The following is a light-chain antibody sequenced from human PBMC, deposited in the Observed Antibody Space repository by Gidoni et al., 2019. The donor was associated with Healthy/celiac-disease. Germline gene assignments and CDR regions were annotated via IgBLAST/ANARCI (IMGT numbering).Light chain of an antibody. Sequence: DIQMTQSPSTLSASVGARVTITCRASQSISSWLAWYQQKPGKAPKLLIYKASSLESGVPSRFSGSGSWTEFTLTISSLQPDDFATYYCQQYNSFSWTFGQGTKVEIK. V-gene: IGKV1-5*03. CDR1: QSISSW. CDR2: KAS. CDR3: QQYNSFSWT. J-gene: IGKJ1*01.